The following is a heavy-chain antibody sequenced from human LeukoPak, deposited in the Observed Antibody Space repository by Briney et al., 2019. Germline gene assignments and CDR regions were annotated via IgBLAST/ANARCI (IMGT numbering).Heavy chain of an antibody. CDR1: GGSISSGSYY. Sequence: PSQTLSLTCTVSGGSISSGSYYWSWIRQPAGKGLEWIGRIYATGSTNYNPSLKSRVTISVDTSKNQFSLKLSSVTAADTAVYYCARLVPQLIYGDYVTRGAFDIWGQGTMVTVSS. J-gene: IGHJ3*02. CDR3: ARLVPQLIYGDYVTRGAFDI. D-gene: IGHD4-17*01. CDR2: IYATGST. V-gene: IGHV4-61*02.